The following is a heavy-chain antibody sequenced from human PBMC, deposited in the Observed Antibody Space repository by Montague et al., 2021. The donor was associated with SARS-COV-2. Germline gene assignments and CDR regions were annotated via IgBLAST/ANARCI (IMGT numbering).Heavy chain of an antibody. D-gene: IGHD6-19*01. V-gene: IGHV4-34*01. Sequence: SETLSLTCAVYGGSFSGYYWSWIRQPPGKGLEWIGEINYSGSTNYNPSLKSRVTISVDTSKNQFSLKLSSVTAADTAVYYCARVSRQWLVRPPNYYYIDYWGQGTLVTVSS. J-gene: IGHJ4*02. CDR3: ARVSRQWLVRPPNYYYIDY. CDR2: INYSGST. CDR1: GGSFSGYY.